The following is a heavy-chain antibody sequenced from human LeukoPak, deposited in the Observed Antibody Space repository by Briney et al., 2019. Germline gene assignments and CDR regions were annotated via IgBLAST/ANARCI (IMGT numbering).Heavy chain of an antibody. CDR2: IIPILGIP. V-gene: IGHV1-69*04. Sequence: GASVKVSCKASGGTFSSYAISWVRQAPGQGLEWMGRIIPILGIPNYAQKFQGRVTLAADKSTSTVYMELSSLRSDDTAVYYCARAADVLTGYPLMNWGQGTLVTVSS. CDR3: ARAADVLTGYPLMN. CDR1: GGTFSSYA. D-gene: IGHD3-9*01. J-gene: IGHJ4*02.